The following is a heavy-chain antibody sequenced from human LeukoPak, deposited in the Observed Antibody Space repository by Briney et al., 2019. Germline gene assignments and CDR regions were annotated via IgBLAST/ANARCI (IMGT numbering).Heavy chain of an antibody. CDR1: GFTFSDYW. CDR3: ARDRRRGVAGYGLDV. CDR2: IRYDGNEK. V-gene: IGHV3-7*01. D-gene: IGHD2-15*01. Sequence: GGSLRLSCVASGFTFSDYWMSWVRQAPGKGLECVASIRYDGNEKYYMESVKGRFTTSRDHAKNSLHLQIDNLRAEDTARYFCARDRRRGVAGYGLDVWGQGTTVTVSS. J-gene: IGHJ6*02.